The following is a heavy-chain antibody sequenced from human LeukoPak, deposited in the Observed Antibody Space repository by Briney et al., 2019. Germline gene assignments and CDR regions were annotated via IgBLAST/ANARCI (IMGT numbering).Heavy chain of an antibody. CDR1: GGSFSGYY. CDR3: GSDNWTGYYFDY. V-gene: IGHV4-34*01. Sequence: SETLSLTCAVYGGSFSGYYWSWIRQPPGKGLEWIGEINHSGSTNYNPSLKSRVTISVDTSKNQFSLKLSSVTAADTAVYYCGSDNWTGYYFDYWGQGTLVTVSS. D-gene: IGHD1-20*01. J-gene: IGHJ4*02. CDR2: INHSGST.